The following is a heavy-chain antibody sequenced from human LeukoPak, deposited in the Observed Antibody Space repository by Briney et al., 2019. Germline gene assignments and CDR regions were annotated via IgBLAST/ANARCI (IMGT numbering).Heavy chain of an antibody. CDR1: GFTFTNYG. CDR2: IRADGIYR. CDR3: TRERYCIGSSCYSDNAYFDW. J-gene: IGHJ4*02. D-gene: IGHD2-15*01. Sequence: PGGSLRLSCTASGFTFTNYGMHWVRQAPGKGLEWVAFIRADGIYRDFVSSVKGRFDISRDDSKSTLYLQMNSLRIEDTAVYYCTRERYCIGSSCYSDNAYFDWWGEGTLVSVSS. V-gene: IGHV3-30*02.